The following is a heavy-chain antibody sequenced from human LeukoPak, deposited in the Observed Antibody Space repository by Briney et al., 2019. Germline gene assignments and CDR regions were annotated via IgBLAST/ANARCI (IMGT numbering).Heavy chain of an antibody. CDR1: GFTFSSYV. Sequence: PGGSLRLSCAASGFTFSSYVMHWVRQAPGKVLEWVAAISSDGSNKYSEHGRFTISRDNSKNSLYLQMNSLRAEDTAVYYCAELGITMIGGVWGKGTTVTISS. CDR3: AELGITMIGGV. V-gene: IGHV3-30*04. D-gene: IGHD3-10*02. CDR2: ISSDGSNK. J-gene: IGHJ6*04.